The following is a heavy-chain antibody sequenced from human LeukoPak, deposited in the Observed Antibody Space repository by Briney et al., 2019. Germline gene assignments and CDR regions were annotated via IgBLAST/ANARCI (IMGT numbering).Heavy chain of an antibody. D-gene: IGHD1-26*01. J-gene: IGHJ4*02. CDR2: IWNSGGST. Sequence: GGSLRLSCAASGFTFSSYAMSWVRQAPGKGLEWVSAIWNSGGSTYYADSVKGRFTISRDNSKNTLYLQMNSLRADDTAVYYCAKDSGSSGSSLHYWGQGTLVTVSS. V-gene: IGHV3-23*01. CDR1: GFTFSSYA. CDR3: AKDSGSSGSSLHY.